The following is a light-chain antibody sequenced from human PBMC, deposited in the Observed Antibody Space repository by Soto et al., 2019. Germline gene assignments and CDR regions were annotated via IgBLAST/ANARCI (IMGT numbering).Light chain of an antibody. V-gene: IGLV2-23*02. CDR3: CSYARNTTWV. CDR1: SNDVGSYKL. CDR2: EVS. Sequence: QSALTHPASVSGSPGQSVTISCTGTSNDVGSYKLVSWYQQHPDKAPKLIIYEVSQRPLGVSNRFSGSKSGNTASLTISGLQAEDEAEYYCCSYARNTTWVFGGGTKLTV. J-gene: IGLJ3*02.